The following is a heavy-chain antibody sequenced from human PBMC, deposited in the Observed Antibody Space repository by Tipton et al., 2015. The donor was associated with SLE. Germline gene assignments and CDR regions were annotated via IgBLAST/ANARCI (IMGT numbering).Heavy chain of an antibody. V-gene: IGHV3-21*01. D-gene: IGHD2-15*01. CDR1: GLTFSDYS. Sequence: QLVQSGGGLVKPGGSLRLSCAASGLTFSDYSMNWVRQAPGKGLQWVSSISGGGNYISYADSVKGRFTSSRDNPKNSLYLQMNSLRAEDTAVYYCARDTDEAALDAFDIWGQGTMVTVSS. J-gene: IGHJ3*02. CDR2: ISGGGNYI. CDR3: ARDTDEAALDAFDI.